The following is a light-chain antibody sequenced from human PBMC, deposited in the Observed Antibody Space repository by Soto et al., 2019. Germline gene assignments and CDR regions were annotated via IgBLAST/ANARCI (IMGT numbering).Light chain of an antibody. CDR3: QQYGSSPIT. Sequence: VLTQSPGTLSLSPGERATLSCRASQSVTSSYLAWYQQNPGQAHRLLIYGASSRATGTPDRFSGSVSGTDLTLTISRLEPEDCEVYDCQQYGSSPITFGQGTRLEIK. J-gene: IGKJ5*01. CDR1: QSVTSSY. V-gene: IGKV3-20*01. CDR2: GAS.